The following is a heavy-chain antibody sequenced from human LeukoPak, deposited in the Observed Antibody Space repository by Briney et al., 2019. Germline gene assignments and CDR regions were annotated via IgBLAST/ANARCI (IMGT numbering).Heavy chain of an antibody. CDR1: GGTFISYA. J-gene: IGHJ4*02. V-gene: IGHV1-69*05. CDR2: IIPIFGTA. Sequence: GASVKVSCKASGGTFISYAISWVGQAPGQGLEWMGRIIPIFGTANYAQKFQGRVTITTDESTSTAYMELSSLRSEDTAVYYCARSSYYDSSGYYSDYWGQGTLVTVSS. D-gene: IGHD3-22*01. CDR3: ARSSYYDSSGYYSDY.